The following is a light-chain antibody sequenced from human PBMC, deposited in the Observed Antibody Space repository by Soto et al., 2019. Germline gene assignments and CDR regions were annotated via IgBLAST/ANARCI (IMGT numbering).Light chain of an antibody. CDR2: LGS. Sequence: DIVMTQSPLSLPVTPGEPASISCRSSQSLLHSNGYNYLDWYLQKPGQPPQLLISLGSNRASGVPDRFSSSGSGTDFTLKIITVEAEDVGVYYCMQTLQTPVTFGGGTKVEIK. CDR3: MQTLQTPVT. CDR1: QSLLHSNGYNY. V-gene: IGKV2-28*01. J-gene: IGKJ4*01.